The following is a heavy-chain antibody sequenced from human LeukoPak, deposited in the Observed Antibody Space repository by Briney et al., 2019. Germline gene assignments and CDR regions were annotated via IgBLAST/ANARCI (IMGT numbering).Heavy chain of an antibody. CDR1: GFTFSSYW. CDR2: IQQDGSEK. J-gene: IGHJ4*02. Sequence: GGSLRLSCAASGFTFSSYWMTWVRQAPGKGLEWVANIQQDGSEKYYVDSVKGRFTISRDNAKNSLYLQMNSLRAEDTAVYYCARDGFGELLDYWGQGTLVTVSS. D-gene: IGHD3-10*01. CDR3: ARDGFGELLDY. V-gene: IGHV3-7*03.